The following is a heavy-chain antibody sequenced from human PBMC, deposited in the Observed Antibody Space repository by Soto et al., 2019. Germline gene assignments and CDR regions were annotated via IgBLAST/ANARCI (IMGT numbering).Heavy chain of an antibody. J-gene: IGHJ4*02. Sequence: QITLKESGPTLVKPTQTLTLTCTFSGFSLSTSGVIVGWIRQPPGKTLEWLALIYWEDDKRYRPYLKTRLTITKDTANNQVVLTMTNMDPVDTATYYCVHNMAAAFDYWCQGTLVTVSS. V-gene: IGHV2-5*02. CDR2: IYWEDDK. CDR3: VHNMAAAFDY. D-gene: IGHD6-13*01. CDR1: GFSLSTSGVI.